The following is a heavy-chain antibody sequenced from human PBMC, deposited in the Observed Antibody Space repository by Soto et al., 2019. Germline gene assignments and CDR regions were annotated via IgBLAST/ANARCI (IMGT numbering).Heavy chain of an antibody. CDR2: ISGSGSST. CDR1: GFNFRNHG. CDR3: AREIVEARGASYFDY. J-gene: IGHJ4*02. Sequence: GGSLRLSCAASGFNFRNHGMVWVRQAPGKGLEWVSAISGSGSSTYYADSVKGRFTISRDNAKNSLYLQMNSLRAEDTAVYYCAREIVEARGASYFDYWGPGTLVTVSS. V-gene: IGHV3-23*01. D-gene: IGHD2-15*01.